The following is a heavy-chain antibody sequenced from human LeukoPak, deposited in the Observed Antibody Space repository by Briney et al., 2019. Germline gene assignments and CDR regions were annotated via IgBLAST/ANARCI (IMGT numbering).Heavy chain of an antibody. CDR3: ARGASRAFDI. J-gene: IGHJ3*02. V-gene: IGHV3-48*02. CDR1: GFTFSDYT. CDR2: ITSTSNTI. Sequence: GGSLRLSCAASGFTFSDYTMNWVGQAPGKGLEWVSYITSTSNTIYYADSVKGRFTISRDNAKNSLYLQMNSLRDEDTAVYFCARGASRAFDIWGQGKIVTVSS.